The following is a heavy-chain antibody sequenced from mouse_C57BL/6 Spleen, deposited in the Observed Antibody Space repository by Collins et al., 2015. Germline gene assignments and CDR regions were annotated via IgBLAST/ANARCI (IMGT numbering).Heavy chain of an antibody. J-gene: IGHJ3*01. CDR2: INTYSGVP. Sequence: QIQLVQSGPELKKPGETVKISCKASGYTFTTYGMSWVKQAPGKGLKWMGWINTYSGVPTYADDFKGRFAFSLETSASTAYLQINNLKNEDTATYFCARWSVYYYGSSSFAYWGQGTLVTVSA. V-gene: IGHV9-3*01. CDR1: GYTFTTYG. D-gene: IGHD1-1*01. CDR3: ARWSVYYYGSSSFAY.